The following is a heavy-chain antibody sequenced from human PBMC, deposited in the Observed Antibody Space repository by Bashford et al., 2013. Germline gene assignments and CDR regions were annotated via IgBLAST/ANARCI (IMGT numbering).Heavy chain of an antibody. V-gene: IGHV3-30*03. CDR3: ARGVVVVTTYFQH. D-gene: IGHD3-22*01. J-gene: IGHJ1*01. Sequence: GSLRLSCAASGFTFSTYGMHWVRQAPGKGLEWVAVISYDGSDKYYGDAVKGRFTISRDNSKNTLYLQMNSLRAEDTAVYYCARGVVVVTTYFQHWGQGTLVTVSS. CDR1: GFTFSTYG. CDR2: ISYDGSDK.